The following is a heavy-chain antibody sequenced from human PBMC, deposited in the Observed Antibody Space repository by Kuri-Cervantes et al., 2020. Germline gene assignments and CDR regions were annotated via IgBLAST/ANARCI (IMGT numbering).Heavy chain of an antibody. CDR1: GYSISSGYY. CDR2: IYHSGST. V-gene: IGHV4-38-2*02. CDR3: ARGRGLGGYYDSSAEDAFDI. J-gene: IGHJ3*02. D-gene: IGHD3-22*01. Sequence: SETLSLTCTVSGYSISSGYYWGWIRQPPGKGLEWIGEIYHSGSTNYNPSLKSRVTISVDKSKNQFSLKLSSVTAADTAVYYCARGRGLGGYYDSSAEDAFDIWGQGTMVTVSS.